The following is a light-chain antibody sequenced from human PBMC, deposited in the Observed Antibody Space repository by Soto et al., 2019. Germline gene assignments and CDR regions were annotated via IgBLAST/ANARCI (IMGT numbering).Light chain of an antibody. Sequence: EIVLTQSPGTLSSSPGKRVTLSCRASQSVSSSYLAWYQQKPGQAPRLLIYGTSSRATGIPDRFSGSGSGTDFTLTISRLEPEDFAVYYCHQYGSSPQTFGPGTKVDIK. CDR2: GTS. CDR3: HQYGSSPQT. CDR1: QSVSSSY. J-gene: IGKJ3*01. V-gene: IGKV3-20*01.